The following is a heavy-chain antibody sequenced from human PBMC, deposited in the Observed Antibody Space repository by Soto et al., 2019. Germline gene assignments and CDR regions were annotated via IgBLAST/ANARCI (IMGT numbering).Heavy chain of an antibody. J-gene: IGHJ5*02. D-gene: IGHD5-12*01. CDR2: IYYSGST. V-gene: IGHV4-39*01. Sequence: SETLSLTCTVSGGSISSSSYYWGWIRQPPGKGLEWIGSIYYSGSTYYNPSLKSRVTISVDTSKNQFSLKLSSVTAADTAVYYCARSGGDIVAKIADWRFDPWDQGTLVTVSS. CDR3: ARSGGDIVAKIADWRFDP. CDR1: GGSISSSSYY.